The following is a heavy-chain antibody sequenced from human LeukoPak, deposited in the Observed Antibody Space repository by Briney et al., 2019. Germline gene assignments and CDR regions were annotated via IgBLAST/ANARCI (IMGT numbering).Heavy chain of an antibody. Sequence: PGGSLRLSCAASGFTFSSYGMHWVRQAPGKGLEWVAVIWYDGSNKYYADSVKGRFTISRDNSKNTLYLQMNSLRAEDTAVYYCARDTPVVAYFDYWGQGTLVTVSS. CDR1: GFTFSSYG. J-gene: IGHJ4*02. V-gene: IGHV3-33*01. D-gene: IGHD3-22*01. CDR3: ARDTPVVAYFDY. CDR2: IWYDGSNK.